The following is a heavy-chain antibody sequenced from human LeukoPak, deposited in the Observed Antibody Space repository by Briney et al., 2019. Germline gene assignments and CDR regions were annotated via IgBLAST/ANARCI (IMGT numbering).Heavy chain of an antibody. CDR3: VRRMVGAIRPFDY. CDR2: MYHSGST. V-gene: IGHV4-30-4*01. CDR1: GGSVSSGDYY. D-gene: IGHD1-26*01. J-gene: IGHJ4*02. Sequence: KTSETLSLTCSVSGGSVSSGDYYWSWIRQPPGKGLEWIGYMYHSGSTYYSPSLKSRVTISVDTSKNQFSLKLSSVTAADTAVYYCVRRMVGAIRPFDYWGQGTLVTVSS.